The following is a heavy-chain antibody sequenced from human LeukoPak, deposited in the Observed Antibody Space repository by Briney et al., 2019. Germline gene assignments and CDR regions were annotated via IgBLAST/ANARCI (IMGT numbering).Heavy chain of an antibody. Sequence: PGGSLRLSCAASGFTFSSYGMHWVRQAPGKGLEWVAVISYDGSNKYYADSVKGRFTISRDNSKNTLYLQMNSLRAEDTAVYYCATSRITYCSSTSCLRDYWGQGTLVTVSS. V-gene: IGHV3-30*03. J-gene: IGHJ4*02. CDR2: ISYDGSNK. D-gene: IGHD2-2*01. CDR3: ATSRITYCSSTSCLRDY. CDR1: GFTFSSYG.